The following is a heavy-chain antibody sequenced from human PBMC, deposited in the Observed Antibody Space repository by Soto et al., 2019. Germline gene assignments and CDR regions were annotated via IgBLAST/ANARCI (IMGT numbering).Heavy chain of an antibody. CDR1: GGTFSSYA. J-gene: IGHJ4*02. V-gene: IGHV1-69*13. CDR3: ASVLSGYPRDFDY. D-gene: IGHD3-22*01. CDR2: IIPIFGTA. Sequence: SVKVSCKXSGGTFSSYAISWVRQAPGQGLEWMGGIIPIFGTANYAQKFQGRVTITADESTSTAYMELSSLRSEDTAVYYCASVLSGYPRDFDYWGQGTRVTVSS.